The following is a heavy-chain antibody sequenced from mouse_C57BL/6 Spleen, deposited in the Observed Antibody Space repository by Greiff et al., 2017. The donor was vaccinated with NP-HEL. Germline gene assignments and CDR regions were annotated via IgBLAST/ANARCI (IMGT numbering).Heavy chain of an antibody. CDR1: GFTFSDYG. J-gene: IGHJ3*01. Sequence: EVHLVESGGGLVKPGGSLKLSCAASGFTFSDYGMHWVRQAPEKGLEWVAYISSGSSTIYYAATVKGRFTISRDNAKNTLFLQMTRLRSEDTAMYYCARPPWADWGQGTLVTVSA. CDR3: ARPPWAD. CDR2: ISSGSSTI. V-gene: IGHV5-17*01.